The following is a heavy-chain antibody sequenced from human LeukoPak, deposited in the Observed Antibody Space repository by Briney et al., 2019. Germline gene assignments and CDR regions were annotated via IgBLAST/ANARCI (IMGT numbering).Heavy chain of an antibody. CDR2: INTDGSNT. Sequence: GGSLRLSCAASGFTFSSYWMHWVRQAPGKGLVWVSHINTDGSNTAYADSVRGRFTISRDNAKNTLYLQMNSLRAEDTAVYYCALITGKRDFGYWGQGTPVTVSS. V-gene: IGHV3-74*01. CDR3: ALITGKRDFGY. D-gene: IGHD1-1*01. CDR1: GFTFSSYW. J-gene: IGHJ4*02.